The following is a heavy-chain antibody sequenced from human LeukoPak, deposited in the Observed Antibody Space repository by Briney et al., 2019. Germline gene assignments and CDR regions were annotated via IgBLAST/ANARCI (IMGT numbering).Heavy chain of an antibody. Sequence: SETLSLTCTVSGGSISSGGYYWSWIRQHPGKGLEWIGYIYYSGSTYYNPSLKSRVTISVDTSKNQFSLKLSSVTAADTAVYYCARDDFGSNHGGNWSDPWGQGTLVTVSS. V-gene: IGHV4-31*03. CDR3: ARDDFGSNHGGNWSDP. CDR1: GGSISSGGYY. J-gene: IGHJ5*02. CDR2: IYYSGST. D-gene: IGHD5-24*01.